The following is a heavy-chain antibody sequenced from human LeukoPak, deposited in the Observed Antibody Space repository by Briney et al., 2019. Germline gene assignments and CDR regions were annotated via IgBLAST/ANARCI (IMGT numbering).Heavy chain of an antibody. CDR1: GFTFSSYA. CDR3: AAQTTVGY. D-gene: IGHD4-23*01. J-gene: IGHJ4*02. CDR2: INQDGSEK. Sequence: PGGSLRLSCAASGFTFSSYAMSWVRQAPGKGLEWVANINQDGSEKYHVDSVKGRFTISRDNAKNSLYLQMNSLRAEDTAVYYCAAQTTVGYWGQGTLVTVSS. V-gene: IGHV3-7*01.